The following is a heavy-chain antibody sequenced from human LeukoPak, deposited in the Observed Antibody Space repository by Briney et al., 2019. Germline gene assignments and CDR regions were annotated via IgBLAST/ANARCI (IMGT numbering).Heavy chain of an antibody. CDR1: GFTFDDYA. Sequence: PGGSLRLSCAASGFTFDDYAMHWVRQAPGKGLEWVSGISWNSGSIGYADSVKGRFTISRDNAKNSLYLQMNSLRAEDMALYYCAKSIVGATMGAFDIWGQGTMVTVSS. J-gene: IGHJ3*02. V-gene: IGHV3-9*03. CDR2: ISWNSGSI. D-gene: IGHD1-26*01. CDR3: AKSIVGATMGAFDI.